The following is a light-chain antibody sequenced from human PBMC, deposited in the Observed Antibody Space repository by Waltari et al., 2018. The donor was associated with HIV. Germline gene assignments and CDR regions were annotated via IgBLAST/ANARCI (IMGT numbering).Light chain of an antibody. Sequence: LQMTPAPTNVSTSVGRHGPINCRTSHNIGRSLAWYQVKPGQAPILLVYEASRLEDGVPSRFSASGSRSQFTLDIKNLQSEDFAVYVCQQAKSFPHTFG. CDR3: QQAKSFPHT. V-gene: IGKV1-12*01. CDR1: HNIGRS. CDR2: EAS. J-gene: IGKJ2*01.